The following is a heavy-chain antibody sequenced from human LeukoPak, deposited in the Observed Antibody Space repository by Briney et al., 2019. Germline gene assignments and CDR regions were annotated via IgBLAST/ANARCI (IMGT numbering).Heavy chain of an antibody. CDR3: ARAGIVGAASFDY. CDR1: GYTFTSYA. D-gene: IGHD1-26*01. Sequence: GASVKVSCKASGYTFTSYAMHWVRQAPGQGLEWMGWINAGNGNTKYSQKFQGRVTMTRNTSISTAYMELSSLRSEDTAVYYCARAGIVGAASFDYWGQGTLVTVSS. J-gene: IGHJ4*02. CDR2: INAGNGNT. V-gene: IGHV1-3*01.